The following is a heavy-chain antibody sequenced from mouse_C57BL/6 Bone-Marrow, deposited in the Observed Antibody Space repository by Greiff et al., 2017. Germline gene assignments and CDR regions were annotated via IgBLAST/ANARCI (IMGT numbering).Heavy chain of an antibody. J-gene: IGHJ2*01. Sequence: QVQLKESGAELARPGASVKLSCKASGYTFTSYGISWVKQRTGQGLEWIGEIYPRSGNTYYNAKFKGQATLTADKSSSTAYMELRSLPSEDSAVYFSARFRCYYGSSYEYYFDYWGQGTTLTVSS. CDR1: GYTFTSYG. D-gene: IGHD1-1*01. CDR3: ARFRCYYGSSYEYYFDY. V-gene: IGHV1-81*01. CDR2: IYPRSGNT.